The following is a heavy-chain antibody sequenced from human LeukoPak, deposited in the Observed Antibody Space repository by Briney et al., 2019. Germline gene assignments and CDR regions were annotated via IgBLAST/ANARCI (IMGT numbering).Heavy chain of an antibody. Sequence: SETLSLTCAVYGGSLSGYYWSWIRQPAGKGLEWIGRIYTSGSTNYNPSLKSRVTISVDTSKNQFSLKLSSVTAADTAVYYCAVEYSSSSFHYYMDVWGKGTTVTVSS. CDR3: AVEYSSSSFHYYMDV. V-gene: IGHV4-59*10. D-gene: IGHD6-6*01. CDR1: GGSLSGYY. CDR2: IYTSGST. J-gene: IGHJ6*03.